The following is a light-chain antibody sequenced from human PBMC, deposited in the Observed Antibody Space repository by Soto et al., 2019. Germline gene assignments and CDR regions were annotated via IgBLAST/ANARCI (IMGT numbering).Light chain of an antibody. Sequence: QSALTQPASVSGSPGQSITISCTGTSSDVGSYNLVSWYQQHPGKAPKLMIYEVSKRPSGVSNRFSGSKSGNTASLTISGLQAEDEADYYCCSYAGSSLPRVVFGGGTKLTVL. CDR1: SSDVGSYNL. CDR2: EVS. CDR3: CSYAGSSLPRVV. V-gene: IGLV2-23*02. J-gene: IGLJ2*01.